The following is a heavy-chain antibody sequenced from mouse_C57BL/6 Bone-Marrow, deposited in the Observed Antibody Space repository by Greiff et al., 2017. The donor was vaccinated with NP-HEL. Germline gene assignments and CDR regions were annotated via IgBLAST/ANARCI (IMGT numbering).Heavy chain of an antibody. CDR2: IYPGGGYT. CDR3: ARGHSSYYAMDY. Sequence: VKLMESGAELVRPGTSVKMSCKASGYTFTNYWIGWAKQRPGHGLEWIGDIYPGGGYTNYNEKFKGKATLTADKSSSTAYMQFSSLTSEDSAIYYCARGHSSYYAMDYWGQGTSVTVSS. CDR1: GYTFTNYW. V-gene: IGHV1-63*01. J-gene: IGHJ4*01. D-gene: IGHD1-1*01.